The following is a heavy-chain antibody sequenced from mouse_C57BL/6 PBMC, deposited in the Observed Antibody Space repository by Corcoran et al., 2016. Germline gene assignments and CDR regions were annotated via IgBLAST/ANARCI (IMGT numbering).Heavy chain of an antibody. CDR1: GYTFTDYY. J-gene: IGHJ2*01. CDR3: ARERSGSNYFDY. D-gene: IGHD1-1*01. Sequence: EVQLQQSGPVLVKPGASVKMSCKASGYTFTDYYINWVKQSHGKSLEWIGVIHPYNGGTSYNQKFKGKATLTVDKSSSTAYMELNSLTSEDSAVYFCARERSGSNYFDYWGQGTTLTVSS. CDR2: IHPYNGGT. V-gene: IGHV1-19*01.